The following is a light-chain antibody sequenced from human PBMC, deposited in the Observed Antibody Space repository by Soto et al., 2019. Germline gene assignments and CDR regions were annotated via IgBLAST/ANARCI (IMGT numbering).Light chain of an antibody. CDR2: DVT. CDR3: SSYTTSSTLV. V-gene: IGLV2-14*03. Sequence: QSALTQPASVSGSPGQSITISCTGTSSDIGGYNFVSWYQQHPGKAPKLMIYDVTNRPPGLSDRFSGSKSGNTASLTISGRQAEDEADYYCSSYTTSSTLVFGGGTKVTVL. CDR1: SSDIGGYNF. J-gene: IGLJ3*02.